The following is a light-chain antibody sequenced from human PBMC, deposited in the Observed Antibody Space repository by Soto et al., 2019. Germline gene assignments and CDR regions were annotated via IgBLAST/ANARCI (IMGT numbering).Light chain of an antibody. CDR2: AAS. J-gene: IGKJ1*01. CDR3: QQFNSYPPWT. Sequence: DIQMTQSPSSLSASVGDRVTITCRASQSISSYLNWYQQKPGKAPKLLIYAASSLQSGVPSRFSGSGSGTEFTLTISSLQPEDFATYYCQQFNSYPPWTFGQGTKVDIK. CDR1: QSISSY. V-gene: IGKV1-39*01.